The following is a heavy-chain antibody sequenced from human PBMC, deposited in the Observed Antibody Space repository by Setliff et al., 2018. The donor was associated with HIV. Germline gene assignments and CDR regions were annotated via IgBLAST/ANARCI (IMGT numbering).Heavy chain of an antibody. CDR3: ARGGGYYYYGMDV. D-gene: IGHD3-16*01. V-gene: IGHV4-61*01. CDR2: IAYSGTT. J-gene: IGHJ6*02. Sequence: KPSETLSLTCNVSGGSFIGSSFQSTWIRRAPGRGLEWIADIAYSGTTMYTNYNPSLKSRVTISVDTSKNQFSLKLSSVTAADTAVYYCARGGGYYYYGMDVWGQGTTVTVSS. CDR1: GGSFIGSSFQ.